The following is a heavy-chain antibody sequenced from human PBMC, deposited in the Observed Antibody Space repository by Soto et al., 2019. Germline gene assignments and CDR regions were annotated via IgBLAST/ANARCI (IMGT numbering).Heavy chain of an antibody. CDR2: INHSGST. CDR3: ARGGGIPAAGTLNWFDP. CDR1: GGSFSGYY. J-gene: IGHJ5*02. Sequence: PSETLSLTCAVYGGSFSGYYWSWIRQPPGKGLEWIGEINHSGSTNYNPSLKSRVTISVDTSKNQFSLKLSSVTAADTAVYYFARGGGIPAAGTLNWFDPWGQGTLVTVSS. D-gene: IGHD6-13*01. V-gene: IGHV4-34*01.